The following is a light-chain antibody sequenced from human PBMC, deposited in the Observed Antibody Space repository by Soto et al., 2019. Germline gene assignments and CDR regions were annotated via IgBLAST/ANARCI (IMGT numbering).Light chain of an antibody. CDR2: DAS. J-gene: IGKJ3*01. Sequence: DIQMAQSPSSLSASVGDRVTITCRASQTIGSYLIWYQQKPGKAPNLLIYDASTLQSGVPSRFSGSGSGTDFTLTINSLQPEDFATYYCQQSDSIPLTFGPGTKVDIK. CDR3: QQSDSIPLT. CDR1: QTIGSY. V-gene: IGKV1-39*01.